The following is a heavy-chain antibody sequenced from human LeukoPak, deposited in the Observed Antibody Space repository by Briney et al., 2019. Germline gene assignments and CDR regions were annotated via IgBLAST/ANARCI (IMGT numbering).Heavy chain of an antibody. J-gene: IGHJ5*02. CDR3: ASLERYCSSTSCSKGKNWFDP. V-gene: IGHV1-69*02. CDR1: GGTFSSYT. CDR2: TIPILGVA. D-gene: IGHD2-2*01. Sequence: SSVKVSCKASGGTFSSYTISWVRQAPGQGLEWMGRTIPILGVANYAQKFQGRVTITADKSTSTAYMELSSLRSEDTAVYYCASLERYCSSTSCSKGKNWFDPWGQGTLVTVSS.